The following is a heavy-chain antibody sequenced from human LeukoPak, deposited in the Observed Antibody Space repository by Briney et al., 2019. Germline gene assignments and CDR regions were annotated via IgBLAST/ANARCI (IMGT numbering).Heavy chain of an antibody. CDR1: GDSVSSNSET. J-gene: IGHJ4*02. Sequence: SQTLSLTCAISGDSVSSNSETWNWLRQSPSRGLEWLGRTYYRSKWYNEYAESVKSRIRFNADTSKNQFSLQLNSVTPEDTAVYYCASGHHFDYWGQGTLVAVSS. CDR2: TYYRSKWYN. CDR3: ASGHHFDY. V-gene: IGHV6-1*01.